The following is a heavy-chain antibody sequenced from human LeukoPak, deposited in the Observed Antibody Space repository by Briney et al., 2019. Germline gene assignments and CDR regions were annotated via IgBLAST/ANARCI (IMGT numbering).Heavy chain of an antibody. CDR1: GFTFSSYY. Sequence: GVTLTLPCAASGFTFSSYYMSWVRQAPGKGLEWVSDINGSGGSKYYADSVRRGLTISRDTYKHTLYLQMNSLRAEDTALYYCAKDNAYWSGGCCYPYYFDYWGQGTLVTVSS. J-gene: IGHJ4*02. V-gene: IGHV3-23*01. CDR2: INGSGGSK. CDR3: AKDNAYWSGGCCYPYYFDY. D-gene: IGHD2-15*01.